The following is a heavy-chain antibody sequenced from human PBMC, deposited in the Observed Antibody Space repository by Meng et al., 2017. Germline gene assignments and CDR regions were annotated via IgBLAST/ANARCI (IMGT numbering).Heavy chain of an antibody. V-gene: IGHV1-2*06. J-gene: IGHJ4*02. D-gene: IGHD3-10*01. CDR2: INPNSGGT. CDR3: ARMNYGSGSRRLDY. CDR1: GYTFTGYY. Sequence: QVQLVQSGAGGKKPGASVKVSCKASGYTFTGYYMHWVRQAPGQGLEWMGRINPNSGGTNYAQKFQGRVTMTRDTSISTAYMELSRLRSDDTAVYYCARMNYGSGSRRLDYWGQGTLVTVSS.